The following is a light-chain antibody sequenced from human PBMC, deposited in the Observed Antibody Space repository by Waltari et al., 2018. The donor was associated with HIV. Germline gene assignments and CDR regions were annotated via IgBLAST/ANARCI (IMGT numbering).Light chain of an antibody. J-gene: IGLJ2*01. CDR3: ASITDDNTII. Sequence: AVTQPASVSGLPGQSTTISCTGDDSDFGLYNSLSWYQQDSGKPPRLFLYDVDSRASGVSERFSGSMSGNTASLTISGLRAEDEGHYYCASITDDNTIIFGGGTEVTVL. CDR1: DSDFGLYNS. V-gene: IGLV2-14*03. CDR2: DVD.